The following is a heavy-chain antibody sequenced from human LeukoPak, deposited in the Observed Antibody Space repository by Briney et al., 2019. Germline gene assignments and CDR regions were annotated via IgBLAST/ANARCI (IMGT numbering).Heavy chain of an antibody. D-gene: IGHD3-22*01. Sequence: GGSLRLSCAASGFTFSSYAMSWVRQAPGKGLEWVAVISYDGSNKYYAESVKGRFTISRDNSKNTIYLQMNSLRAEDTAVYYCARQANYYYDSSGYYYFDYWGQGTLVTVSS. CDR3: ARQANYYYDSSGYYYFDY. CDR2: ISYDGSNK. J-gene: IGHJ4*02. CDR1: GFTFSSYA. V-gene: IGHV3-30*04.